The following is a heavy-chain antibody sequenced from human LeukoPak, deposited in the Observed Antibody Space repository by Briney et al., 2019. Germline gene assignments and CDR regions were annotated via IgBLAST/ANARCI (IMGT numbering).Heavy chain of an antibody. Sequence: GGSLRLSCAASGFTFSSYSMNWVRQAPGKGPEWLSYISRTTSPIYYADSVKGGFTISRDNVKNSLYLQMNSLRAEDTAVYYCARDPDTGGGFDSWGQGTLVTVS. V-gene: IGHV3-48*01. CDR2: ISRTTSPI. CDR1: GFTFSSYS. J-gene: IGHJ4*02. CDR3: ARDPDTGGGFDS. D-gene: IGHD1-14*01.